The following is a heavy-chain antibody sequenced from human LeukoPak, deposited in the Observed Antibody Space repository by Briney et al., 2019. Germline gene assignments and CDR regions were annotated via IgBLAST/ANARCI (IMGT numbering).Heavy chain of an antibody. CDR1: GFTFSSYA. D-gene: IGHD6-19*01. J-gene: IGHJ4*02. CDR3: AKDGDSSGWYY. V-gene: IGHV3-23*01. Sequence: PGGSLRLSCAASGFTFSSYAMSWVRQAPGKGLEWASAISGSGGSTYYADSVKGRFTISRDNSKNTLYPQMNSLRAEDTAVYYCAKDGDSSGWYYWGQGTLVTVSS. CDR2: ISGSGGST.